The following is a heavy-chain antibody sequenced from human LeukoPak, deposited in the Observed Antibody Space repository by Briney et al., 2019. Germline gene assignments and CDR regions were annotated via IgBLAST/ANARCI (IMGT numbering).Heavy chain of an antibody. J-gene: IGHJ5*02. V-gene: IGHV4-34*01. Sequence: SETLSLTCAVDGGSFSGYYWSWIRQPPGKGLEWIGEINHSGSTNYNPSLKSRVTISVDTSKNQFSLKLSSVTAADTAVYYCARGGYYYGSGRSRNWFDPWGQGTLVTVSS. CDR1: GGSFSGYY. D-gene: IGHD3-10*01. CDR2: INHSGST. CDR3: ARGGYYYGSGRSRNWFDP.